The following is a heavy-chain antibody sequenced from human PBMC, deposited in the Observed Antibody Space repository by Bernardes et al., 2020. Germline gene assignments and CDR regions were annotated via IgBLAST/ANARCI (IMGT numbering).Heavy chain of an antibody. J-gene: IGHJ5*02. CDR2: ISYDGSNK. Sequence: GGSLRLSCAASGFTFSSYAMHWVRQAPGKGLEWVAVISYDGSNKYYADSVKGRFTISRDNSKNTLYLQMNSLRAEDTAVYYCASSGSGQVPAAHYPVLWWFDPWGQGTLVTVSS. D-gene: IGHD2-2*01. CDR1: GFTFSSYA. V-gene: IGHV3-30-3*01. CDR3: ASSGSGQVPAAHYPVLWWFDP.